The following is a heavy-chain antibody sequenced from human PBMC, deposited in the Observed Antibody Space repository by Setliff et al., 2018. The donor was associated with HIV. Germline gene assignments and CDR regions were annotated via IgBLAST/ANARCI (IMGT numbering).Heavy chain of an antibody. CDR2: IIPIFGTA. Sequence: ASVKVSCKASGGTFSSYAISWVRQAPGQGLEWMGGIIPIFGTANYAQKFQGRVTITADESTSTAFMELSSLRSEDTAVYYCARGAYRRRDGGTYFYQFDFWGRGTLVTVSS. D-gene: IGHD1-26*01. CDR3: ARGAYRRRDGGTYFYQFDF. V-gene: IGHV1-69*13. J-gene: IGHJ4*02. CDR1: GGTFSSYA.